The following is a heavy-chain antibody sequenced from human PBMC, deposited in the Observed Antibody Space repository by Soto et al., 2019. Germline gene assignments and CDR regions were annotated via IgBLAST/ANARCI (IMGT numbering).Heavy chain of an antibody. V-gene: IGHV3-30*18. D-gene: IGHD3-22*01. CDR2: VLYDGRNK. J-gene: IGHJ4*02. Sequence: QVQLVESGGGVVQPGRSLRLSCAASGFTFSSYGMHWVRQAPGKGLEWVAVVLYDGRNKYYADSVKGRFTISRDNSKNTVYLQMNSLRAEDTAVYYCAKAGYYDRSGYYELDYWGQGTLVTVSS. CDR1: GFTFSSYG. CDR3: AKAGYYDRSGYYELDY.